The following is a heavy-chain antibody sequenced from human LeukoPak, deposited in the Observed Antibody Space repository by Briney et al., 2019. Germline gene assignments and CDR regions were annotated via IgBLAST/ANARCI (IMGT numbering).Heavy chain of an antibody. Sequence: GGSLRLSCAASGFTFSNAWMSWVRQAPGKGLEWVGRIKSKTDGGTTDYAAPVNGRFTISRDDSKNTLYLQMNSLKTEDTAVYYCTTRRPRYYYDLAYWGQGTLVTVSS. CDR2: IKSKTDGGTT. CDR3: TTRRPRYYYDLAY. V-gene: IGHV3-15*01. CDR1: GFTFSNAW. D-gene: IGHD3-22*01. J-gene: IGHJ4*02.